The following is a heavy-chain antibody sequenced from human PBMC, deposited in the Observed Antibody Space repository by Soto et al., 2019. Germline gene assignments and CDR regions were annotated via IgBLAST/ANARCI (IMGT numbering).Heavy chain of an antibody. CDR3: ARDGHQEWLVRGDHYYYGMDV. V-gene: IGHV3-33*08. CDR1: GFTFSSYG. J-gene: IGHJ6*02. Sequence: PGGSLRLSCAASGFTFSSYGMHWVRQAPGKGLEWVAVIWYDGSNKYYADSVKGRFTISRDNSKNTLYLQMNSLRAEDTAVYYCARDGHQEWLVRGDHYYYGMDVWGQGTTVTVSS. D-gene: IGHD6-19*01. CDR2: IWYDGSNK.